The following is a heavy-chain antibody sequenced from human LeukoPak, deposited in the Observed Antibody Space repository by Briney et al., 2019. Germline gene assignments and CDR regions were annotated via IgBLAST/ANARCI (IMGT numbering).Heavy chain of an antibody. CDR3: AKGSSTYSITSYWYFDL. CDR2: ISATGGST. D-gene: IGHD6-13*01. J-gene: IGHJ2*01. Sequence: GGSLRLSCAASGFTFSSYAMSWVRQAPGKGLEWVSSISATGGSTYYADSVKGRSTISRDNSKTTLYLQMNSLRAEDTAVYYCAKGSSTYSITSYWYFDLWGRGTLVTVSS. CDR1: GFTFSSYA. V-gene: IGHV3-23*01.